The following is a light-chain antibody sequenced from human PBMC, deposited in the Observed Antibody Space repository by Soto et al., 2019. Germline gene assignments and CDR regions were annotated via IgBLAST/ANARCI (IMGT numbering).Light chain of an antibody. CDR2: AAS. CDR1: QYVSKY. J-gene: IGKJ1*01. CDR3: QQSYSAPAT. V-gene: IGKV1-39*01. Sequence: DIQMTQSPSSLSASAGDRVTITCRASQYVSKYVNWYQQKPGKAPKLLISAASSLQSGVPSSFSGSGFGTDFTLTISSLQPEDFATYHCQQSYSAPATFGQGTKVDTK.